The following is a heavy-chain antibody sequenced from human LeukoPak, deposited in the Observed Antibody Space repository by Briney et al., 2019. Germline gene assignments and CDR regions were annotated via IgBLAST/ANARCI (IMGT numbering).Heavy chain of an antibody. Sequence: SVKVSCKASGGTFSSYAISWVRQAPGQGLEWMGGIIPIFGTANYAQKFQGRVTITADESTSTAYMELSSLRAEDTAVYYCASQVPAYGAGGAFDIWGQGTMVTVSS. J-gene: IGHJ3*02. CDR2: IIPIFGTA. D-gene: IGHD4-17*01. CDR1: GGTFSSYA. V-gene: IGHV1-69*13. CDR3: ASQVPAYGAGGAFDI.